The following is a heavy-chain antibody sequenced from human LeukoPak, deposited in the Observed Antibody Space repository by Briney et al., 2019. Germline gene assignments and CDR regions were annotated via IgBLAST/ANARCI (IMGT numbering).Heavy chain of an antibody. CDR3: AKEDGYGEYRYFDF. CDR1: GASISYSNYY. Sequence: PSETLSLTCTVSGASISYSNYYWGWIRQSPGKGLEWIGTVHYTGNTYYKSSLKSRVTISVDMSKNQFYLKLNSVTAADTAVYYCAKEDGYGEYRYFDFWGQGTLVTVSS. D-gene: IGHD4-17*01. CDR2: VHYTGNT. J-gene: IGHJ4*02. V-gene: IGHV4-39*07.